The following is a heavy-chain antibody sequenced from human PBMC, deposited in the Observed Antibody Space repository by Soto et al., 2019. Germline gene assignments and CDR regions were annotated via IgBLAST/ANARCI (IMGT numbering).Heavy chain of an antibody. J-gene: IGHJ4*02. CDR1: GGTFSPYT. V-gene: IGHV1-69*08. CDR2: IIPFHGVT. CDR3: TRDWEITVSTWSFGGF. Sequence: QVQLVQSGAEVKKPGSSVKVSCKASGGTFSPYTINWVRQAPGQCLEWMGRIIPFHGVTNYAQKFQARVTITADKSTRTAYMELCGLRFEDTVMYYCTRDWEITVSTWSFGGFWGRGTLVTVSS. D-gene: IGHD3-10*01.